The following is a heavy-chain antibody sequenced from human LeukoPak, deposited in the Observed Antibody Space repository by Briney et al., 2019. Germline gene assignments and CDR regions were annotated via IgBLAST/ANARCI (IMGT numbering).Heavy chain of an antibody. CDR2: ISSSSSYI. Sequence: GGSLRLSCAASGFTFSSYSMNWVRQAPGKGLEWVSSISSSSSYIYYADSVKGRFTISRDNAKNSLYLQMNSLRAEDTAVYYCARDKAIQLWVPYYFDYWGQGTLVTVSS. D-gene: IGHD5-18*01. CDR1: GFTFSSYS. J-gene: IGHJ4*02. CDR3: ARDKAIQLWVPYYFDY. V-gene: IGHV3-21*01.